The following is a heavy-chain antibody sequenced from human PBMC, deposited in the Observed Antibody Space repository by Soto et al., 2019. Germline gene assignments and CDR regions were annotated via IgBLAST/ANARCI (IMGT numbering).Heavy chain of an antibody. D-gene: IGHD6-13*01. J-gene: IGHJ6*02. CDR3: ARQMEQQLSTGGMDV. Sequence: PGESLKISCKGSGYSFTSYWISWVRQMPGKGLEWMGRIDPSDSYTNYSPSFQGHVTISADKSISTAYLQWSSLKASDTAMYYCARQMEQQLSTGGMDVWGQGTTVTVSS. CDR2: IDPSDSYT. CDR1: GYSFTSYW. V-gene: IGHV5-10-1*01.